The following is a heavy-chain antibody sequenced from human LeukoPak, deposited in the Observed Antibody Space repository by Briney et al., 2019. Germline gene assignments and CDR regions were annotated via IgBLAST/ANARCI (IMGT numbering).Heavy chain of an antibody. D-gene: IGHD6-13*01. Sequence: SQTLSLTCTVSGGSISSGGYYWSWIRQHPGKGLEWIGYIYYSGSTYYNPSLKSRVTISVDTSKNQFSLKLSSVTAADTAVYYCARARSSSWERAFDIWGQGTMVTVSS. CDR1: GGSISSGGYY. CDR2: IYYSGST. V-gene: IGHV4-31*03. CDR3: ARARSSSWERAFDI. J-gene: IGHJ3*02.